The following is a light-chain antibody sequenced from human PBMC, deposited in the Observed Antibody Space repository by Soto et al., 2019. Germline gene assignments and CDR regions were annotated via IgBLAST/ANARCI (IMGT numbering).Light chain of an antibody. CDR2: LGS. J-gene: IGKJ4*01. CDR3: MGALT. V-gene: IGKV2-28*01. Sequence: EIVMTQSPLSLLVTPGEPASISCRSSQSLLNNFGYSHLDWYLQKPGQSPQLLIYLGSNRASGVPDRFSGSGSGTDFTLKISRVEAEDVGVYYCMGALTFGVGTNVEIK. CDR1: QSLLNNFGYSH.